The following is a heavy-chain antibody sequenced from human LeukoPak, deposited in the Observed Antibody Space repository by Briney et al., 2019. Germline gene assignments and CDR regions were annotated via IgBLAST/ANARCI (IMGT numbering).Heavy chain of an antibody. D-gene: IGHD6-13*01. CDR1: GYTFTGYY. Sequence: ASVKVSCKASGYTFTGYYMHWVRQAPGQGLEWMGWINPNSGGTNYAQKFQGRVTMTRDTSISTAYMELSRLRSDDTAVYYCARWYSSSWYTYYYYYMDVWGKGTTVTVSS. CDR3: ARWYSSSWYTYYYYYMDV. CDR2: INPNSGGT. V-gene: IGHV1-2*02. J-gene: IGHJ6*03.